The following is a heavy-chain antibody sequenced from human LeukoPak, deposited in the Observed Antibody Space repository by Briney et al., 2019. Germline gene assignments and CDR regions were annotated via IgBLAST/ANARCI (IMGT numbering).Heavy chain of an antibody. D-gene: IGHD2-2*01. V-gene: IGHV4-34*01. CDR2: INHSGST. CDR1: GGSFSGYY. CDR3: ARVGVVVPAAPPNWFDP. Sequence: SETLSLTCAVYGGSFSGYYWSWIRQPPGKGLEWIGEINHSGSTNYNPSLKSRVTISVDTSKNQFSLKLSSVTAADTAVYCCARVGVVVPAAPPNWFDPWGQGTLVTVSS. J-gene: IGHJ5*02.